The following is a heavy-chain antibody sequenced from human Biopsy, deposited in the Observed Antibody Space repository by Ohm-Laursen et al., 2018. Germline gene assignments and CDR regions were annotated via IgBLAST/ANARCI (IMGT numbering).Heavy chain of an antibody. CDR3: ATDHYGSINY. Sequence: SLRLSCAASGFIFSSAWMHWVRQAPGKGLVWVSCISSDGSTTYADFVKGRFTISRDNAKNTAYLQMNSLRADDTALYYCATDHYGSINYWGQGTLVTVSS. CDR1: GFIFSSAW. D-gene: IGHD4-17*01. V-gene: IGHV3-74*01. CDR2: ISSDGST. J-gene: IGHJ4*02.